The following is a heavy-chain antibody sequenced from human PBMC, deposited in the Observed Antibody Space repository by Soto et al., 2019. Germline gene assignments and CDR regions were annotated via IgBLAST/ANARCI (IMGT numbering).Heavy chain of an antibody. Sequence: QLQLQESGPGLVKPSETLSLTCTVSGGSITSSSYYWGWIRQPPGKGLEWIGSIYYSGTIYYNPSLKSRVTMSVDTSENQFSLKLSSVTAADTAVYYCVRQRRDLLTQTRYYFDYWGQGTLVTVSS. CDR3: VRQRRDLLTQTRYYFDY. J-gene: IGHJ4*02. D-gene: IGHD3-10*01. V-gene: IGHV4-39*01. CDR2: IYYSGTI. CDR1: GGSITSSSYY.